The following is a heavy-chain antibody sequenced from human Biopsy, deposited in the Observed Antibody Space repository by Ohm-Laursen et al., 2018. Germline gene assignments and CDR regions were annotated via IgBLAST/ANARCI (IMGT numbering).Heavy chain of an antibody. CDR3: ARARDDFVVVPAAFFDF. D-gene: IGHD2-15*01. Sequence: SLRLSCAASGFTFSDHHMAWVRQAPGKGLEWISYISSSGATIKYADSVKGRFTISRDNAKNSLYLRMDSLRAEDTAVYFCARARDDFVVVPAAFFDFWGQGTLVTVSS. CDR2: ISSSGATI. J-gene: IGHJ4*02. CDR1: GFTFSDHH. V-gene: IGHV3-11*01.